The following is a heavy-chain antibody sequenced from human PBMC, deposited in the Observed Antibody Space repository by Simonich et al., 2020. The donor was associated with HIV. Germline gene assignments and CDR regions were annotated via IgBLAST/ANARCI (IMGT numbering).Heavy chain of an antibody. D-gene: IGHD1-1*01. CDR3: ARETKGGTSPLAFDAFDI. CDR1: GGSFSGYY. V-gene: IGHV4-34*01. Sequence: QVQLQQWSAGLLKPSETLSLTCAVYGGSFSGYYWTWISQPLGRGQEGIWEINHSGSTNYQTHRKRRITISVDTSKNQFSLKRNSVPAADTAVYYCARETKGGTSPLAFDAFDIWGQGTMVTVSS. J-gene: IGHJ3*02. CDR2: INHSGST.